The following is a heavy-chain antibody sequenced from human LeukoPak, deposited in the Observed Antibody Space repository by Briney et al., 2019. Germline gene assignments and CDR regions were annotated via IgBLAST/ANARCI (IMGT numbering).Heavy chain of an antibody. D-gene: IGHD2/OR15-2a*01. CDR3: ARLSAGFNSSYWFDP. V-gene: IGHV4-4*09. Sequence: SETLSLTCTVSGGSISSYCWTWIRQPPGKGLEWIGYIYSSGRTNYNPSLKSQVTMSVDTSKNQFSLKVISVTAADTAEYYCARLSAGFNSSYWFDPWGQGTLVTVSS. J-gene: IGHJ5*02. CDR2: IYSSGRT. CDR1: GGSISSYC.